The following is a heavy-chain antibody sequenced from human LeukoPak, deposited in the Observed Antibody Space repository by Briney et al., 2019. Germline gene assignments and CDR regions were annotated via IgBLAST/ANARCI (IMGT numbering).Heavy chain of an antibody. CDR3: ARREGDTSMVRSFDH. Sequence: SETLSLTCAVDGGSFSGYYWSWIRQPPGKGVEGIGEVNHSGSTNYNPALTMRVSISVDTSKNQFSLNLSSETAADTAVYSGARREGDTSMVRSFDHWGQGTLVTVSS. V-gene: IGHV4-34*01. J-gene: IGHJ4*02. D-gene: IGHD5-18*01. CDR2: VNHSGST. CDR1: GGSFSGYY.